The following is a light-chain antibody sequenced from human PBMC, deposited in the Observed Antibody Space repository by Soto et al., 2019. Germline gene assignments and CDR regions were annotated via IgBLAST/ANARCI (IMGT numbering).Light chain of an antibody. V-gene: IGLV1-44*01. CDR1: SSNIGSNT. Sequence: QSVLTQPPPASGTPGQRVTISCSGSSSNIGSNTVNWYQQLPGTAPKLLIYSNNQRPSGVPDRLSGSKSGTSASLAISGLQSEDEADYYCAAWDDSLNGYVFGTGTKVTVL. CDR3: AAWDDSLNGYV. CDR2: SNN. J-gene: IGLJ1*01.